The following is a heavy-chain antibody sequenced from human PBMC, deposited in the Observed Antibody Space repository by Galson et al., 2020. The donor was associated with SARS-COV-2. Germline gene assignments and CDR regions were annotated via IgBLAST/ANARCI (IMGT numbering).Heavy chain of an antibody. CDR3: ARSPRWYYDF. CDR1: GYTFTDSY. D-gene: IGHD2-15*01. CDR2: IKPDSGDT. Sequence: ASVKVSCKASGYTFTDSYMHCLRQAPGQGLEWMGWIKPDSGDTNYAQKFQGRVTMTRDTSINSAYMELSRLRSDDTAVYFCARSPRWYYDFWGQGTLVTVSS. J-gene: IGHJ4*02. V-gene: IGHV1-2*02.